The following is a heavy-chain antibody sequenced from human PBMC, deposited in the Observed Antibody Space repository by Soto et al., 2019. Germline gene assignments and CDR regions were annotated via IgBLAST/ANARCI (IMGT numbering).Heavy chain of an antibody. CDR1: GYTFTGYY. Sequence: QVQLVQSGAEVKKPGASVKVSCKASGYTFTGYYMHWVRQAPGQGLQWMGWISPYSGGTNYAQKFQGRVTMTRDTSIRTVYMELSRLKSDDTAVYYCARDRRYYDSSGYLWPARAEYFQNWGQGTLVTVSS. V-gene: IGHV1-2*02. D-gene: IGHD3-22*01. J-gene: IGHJ1*01. CDR3: ARDRRYYDSSGYLWPARAEYFQN. CDR2: ISPYSGGT.